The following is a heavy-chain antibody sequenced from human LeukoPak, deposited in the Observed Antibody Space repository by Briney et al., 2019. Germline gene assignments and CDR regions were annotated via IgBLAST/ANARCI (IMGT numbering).Heavy chain of an antibody. CDR3: ARDHSYYFGSQTSTLDV. Sequence: SEALSLTCTISGASISTGGFYWTWIRQPPGEGLEWIGYIYYTGSVDSNASLKSRLTISLDTSKNQFSLKLNSVTAADTAVYYCARDHSYYFGSQTSTLDVWGQGTAVTVPS. V-gene: IGHV4-31*03. CDR2: IYYTGSV. CDR1: GASISTGGFY. D-gene: IGHD3-10*01. J-gene: IGHJ6*02.